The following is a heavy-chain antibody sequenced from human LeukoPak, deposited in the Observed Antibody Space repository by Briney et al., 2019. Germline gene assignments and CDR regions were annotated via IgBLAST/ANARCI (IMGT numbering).Heavy chain of an antibody. J-gene: IGHJ4*02. CDR1: GFTFSWST. D-gene: IGHD3-16*01. CDR2: MKEDGSET. CDR3: ATGGAPGGRFEY. V-gene: IGHV3-7*01. Sequence: GGSLRLSCVVSGFTFSWSTMTWVRQVPGKGLEWVAKMKEDGSETQYVDSAKGRFTISRDNAKNSLYLQMNSLRVEDTAVYYCATGGAPGGRFEYWGQGALVTVSS.